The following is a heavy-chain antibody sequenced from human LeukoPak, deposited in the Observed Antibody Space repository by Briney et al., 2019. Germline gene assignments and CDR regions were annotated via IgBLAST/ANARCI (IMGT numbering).Heavy chain of an antibody. D-gene: IGHD3-9*01. V-gene: IGHV4-39*07. CDR1: GGSISSSSYY. J-gene: IGHJ4*02. Sequence: SETLSLTCTVSGGSISSSSYYWGWFRQPPGKGLEWIGNIYYSGSTYYNPSLKSRVTISVDTSKNQFSLKLSSVTAADTAVYYCARLVRCSDWLSKGPFGYWGQGTLVTVSS. CDR2: IYYSGST. CDR3: ARLVRCSDWLSKGPFGY.